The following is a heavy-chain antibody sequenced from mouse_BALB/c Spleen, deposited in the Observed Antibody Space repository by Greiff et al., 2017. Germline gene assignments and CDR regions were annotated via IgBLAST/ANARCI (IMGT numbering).Heavy chain of an antibody. Sequence: EVKLVESGPGLVKPSQSLSLTCTVTGYSITSDYAWNWIRQFPGNKLEWMGYISYSGSTSYNPSLKSRISITRDTSKNQFFLQLNSVTTEDTATYYCAKDNYVVGYYAMDYWGQGTSVTVSS. J-gene: IGHJ4*01. CDR2: ISYSGST. CDR1: GYSITSDYA. V-gene: IGHV3-2*02. CDR3: AKDNYVVGYYAMDY. D-gene: IGHD1-3*01.